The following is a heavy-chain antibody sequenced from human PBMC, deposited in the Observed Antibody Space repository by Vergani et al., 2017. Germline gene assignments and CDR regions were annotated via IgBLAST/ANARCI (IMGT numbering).Heavy chain of an antibody. Sequence: QVQLVESGGGVVQPGGSLRLSCAASGFTFSSYGMHWVRQAPGKGLEWVAFIRYDGSNKYYADSVKGRFTISRDNSKNTLSLQMNRLRPEDTAVYYCATAGAAYCRGASCYDFFEYWGQGTLVTVAS. J-gene: IGHJ4*02. CDR3: ATAGAAYCRGASCYDFFEY. D-gene: IGHD2-15*01. CDR2: IRYDGSNK. V-gene: IGHV3-30*02. CDR1: GFTFSSYG.